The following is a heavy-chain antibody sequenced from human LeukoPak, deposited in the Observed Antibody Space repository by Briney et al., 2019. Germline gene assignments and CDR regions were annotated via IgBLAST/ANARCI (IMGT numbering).Heavy chain of an antibody. J-gene: IGHJ6*02. D-gene: IGHD3-10*01. CDR2: INHSGST. CDR3: ARGRGNGSGSYGYYYYYYGMDV. CDR1: GVSFSGYY. Sequence: SETLSLTCAVYGVSFSGYYWRWIRQPPGKGLEWIGEINHSGSTNYNPSLKSRVTISVDTSKNQFSLKLSSVTAADTAVYYCARGRGNGSGSYGYYYYYYGMDVWGQGTTVTVSS. V-gene: IGHV4-34*01.